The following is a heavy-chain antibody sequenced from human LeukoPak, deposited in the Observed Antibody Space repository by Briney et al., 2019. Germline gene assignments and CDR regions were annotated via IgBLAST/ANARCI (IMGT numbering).Heavy chain of an antibody. CDR3: AREEPAGSTDY. D-gene: IGHD1-14*01. CDR1: GFIFSGHP. Sequence: AGGSLRLSCAASGFIFSGHPMHWVRQAPGKGLECVSAISPDGTKTYYTTSVKGRFTISRDNSKNTLYLQMGSLRDEDMAMYYCAREEPAGSTDYWGQGTLVTVSS. V-gene: IGHV3-64*01. CDR2: ISPDGTKT. J-gene: IGHJ4*02.